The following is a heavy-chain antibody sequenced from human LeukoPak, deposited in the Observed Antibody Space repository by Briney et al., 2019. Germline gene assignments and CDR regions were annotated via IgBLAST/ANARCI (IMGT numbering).Heavy chain of an antibody. CDR3: ARDYYDSSGSSLDAFDI. CDR1: GLTFSRFW. J-gene: IGHJ3*02. D-gene: IGHD3-22*01. Sequence: PGGSLRLSCAASGLTFSRFWMHWVRHAPGKGLVWVSRLNSDGSSTTYADSVKGRFTISRDNAKNTLYLQMNSLRAEDTAVYYCARDYYDSSGSSLDAFDIWGQGTMVTVSS. V-gene: IGHV3-74*01. CDR2: LNSDGSST.